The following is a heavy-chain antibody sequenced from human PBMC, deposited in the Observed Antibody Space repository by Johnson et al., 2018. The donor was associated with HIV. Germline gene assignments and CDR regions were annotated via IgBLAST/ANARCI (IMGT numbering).Heavy chain of an antibody. Sequence: VQLVESGGGLVQPGGSLRLSCAASGFTFSSYAMSWVRQAPGKGLEWVSAISGSGGSTYYADSVKGRFTISRDNSKNTLYLQMNSLRAEDTAVYYCAKGPVAGKTLPPATRLPGAIGVGAFDIWGQGTMVTVSS. CDR2: ISGSGGST. V-gene: IGHV3-23*04. CDR1: GFTFSSYA. CDR3: AKGPVAGKTLPPATRLPGAIGVGAFDI. D-gene: IGHD6-19*01. J-gene: IGHJ3*02.